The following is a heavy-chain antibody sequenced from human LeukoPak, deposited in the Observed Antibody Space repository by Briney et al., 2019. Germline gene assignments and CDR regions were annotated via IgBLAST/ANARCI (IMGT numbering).Heavy chain of an antibody. Sequence: SETLSLTCTVSGGSMSSYYWSWIRQPPGKGLEWIGYIYYSGSTYYNPSLKSRVTISVDTSKNQFSLKLSSVTAADTAVYYCASHSSGYSDLFDYWGQGTLVTVSS. V-gene: IGHV4-59*01. J-gene: IGHJ4*02. D-gene: IGHD3-22*01. CDR2: IYYSGST. CDR1: GGSMSSYY. CDR3: ASHSSGYSDLFDY.